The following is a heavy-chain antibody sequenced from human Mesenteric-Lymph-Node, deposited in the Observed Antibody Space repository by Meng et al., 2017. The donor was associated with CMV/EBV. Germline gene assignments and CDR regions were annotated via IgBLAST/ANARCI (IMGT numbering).Heavy chain of an antibody. CDR2: VSYDGGT. V-gene: IGHV4-59*01. Sequence: GSLRLSCTVSGASLSPYYWSWVRQSPGKGLEWIGYVSYDGGTNRNPSLDNRATTSRDTATNQFYLTLSSVTAADTAVYYCARVVHNWFDPWGQGTLVTVSS. CDR1: GASLSPYY. CDR3: ARVVHNWFDP. J-gene: IGHJ5*02.